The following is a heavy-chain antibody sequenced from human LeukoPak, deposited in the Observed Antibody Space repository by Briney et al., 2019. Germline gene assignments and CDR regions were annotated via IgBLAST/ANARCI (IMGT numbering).Heavy chain of an antibody. D-gene: IGHD3-22*01. CDR3: ARAKFDSSGYYYSGFDI. CDR2: IKSDGSKT. J-gene: IGHJ3*02. V-gene: IGHV3-74*01. CDR1: GLTFSSYW. Sequence: GGSLRLSCAASGLTFSSYWMHWVRQAPGKGLVWVSRIKSDGSKTSYADSVKGRFTMSRDNAKKSLYLQMNSLRAEDTAVYYCARAKFDSSGYYYSGFDIWGQGTMVTVSS.